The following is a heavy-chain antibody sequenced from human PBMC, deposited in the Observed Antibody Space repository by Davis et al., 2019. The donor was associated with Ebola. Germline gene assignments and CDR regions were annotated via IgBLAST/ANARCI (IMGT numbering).Heavy chain of an antibody. CDR1: GFTFSDYA. D-gene: IGHD2-2*01. V-gene: IGHV3-23*01. Sequence: PGGSLRLSCAASGFTFSDYAMTWVRQAPGKGLEWVSRISGSGGDPHYADSVKGRFTISRDNSKNTLYLQVNSLRAEDTAVYYCAKGDHFPVLLVAAAVTGGKVGYGMDVWGQGTTVTVSS. CDR3: AKGDHFPVLLVAAAVTGGKVGYGMDV. J-gene: IGHJ6*02. CDR2: ISGSGGDP.